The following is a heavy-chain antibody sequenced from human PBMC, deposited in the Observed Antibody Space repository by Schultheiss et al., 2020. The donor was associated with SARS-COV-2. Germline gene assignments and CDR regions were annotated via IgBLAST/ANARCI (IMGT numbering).Heavy chain of an antibody. J-gene: IGHJ6*02. CDR2: IKQDGSEK. D-gene: IGHD3-10*01. V-gene: IGHV3-7*03. CDR3: AKGSGGMDV. CDR1: GFTFSSYW. Sequence: GGSLRLSCAASGFTFSSYWMSWVRQAPGKGLEWVANIKQDGSEKYYVDSVKGRYTISRDNAKNTLYLQMNSLRAEDTAVYYCAKGSGGMDVWGQGTTVTVSS.